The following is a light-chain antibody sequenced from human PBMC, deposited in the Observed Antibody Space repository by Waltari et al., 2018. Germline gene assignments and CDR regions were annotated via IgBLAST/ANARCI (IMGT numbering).Light chain of an antibody. CDR3: ATWDGRVNGVL. Sequence: QSVLTQAPSVSGTPGQRVTISCSGTNYNIGSCPVNWYQQVPGMSPTLLIYSNDQRPSGVPDRFSGSKSGTSASLAISGLQSEDEADYYCATWDGRVNGVLFGGGTKVTVL. J-gene: IGLJ2*01. V-gene: IGLV1-44*01. CDR2: SND. CDR1: NYNIGSCP.